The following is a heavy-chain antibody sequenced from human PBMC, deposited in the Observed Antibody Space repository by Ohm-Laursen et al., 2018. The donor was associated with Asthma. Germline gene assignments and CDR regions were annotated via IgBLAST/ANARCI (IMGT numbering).Heavy chain of an antibody. Sequence: PTQTLTLTCTFSGFSLSTSGMCVSWIRQPPGKALEWLARIDWDDDKFYSTSLKTRLTISKDTSKNQVVLTMTNMDPVDTATYYCARMPFGIGDAFDIWGQGTMVTVSS. CDR3: ARMPFGIGDAFDI. D-gene: IGHD3-10*01. J-gene: IGHJ3*02. V-gene: IGHV2-70*16. CDR1: GFSLSTSGMC. CDR2: IDWDDDK.